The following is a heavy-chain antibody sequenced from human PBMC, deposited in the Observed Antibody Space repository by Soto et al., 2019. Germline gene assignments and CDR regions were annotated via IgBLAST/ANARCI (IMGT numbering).Heavy chain of an antibody. CDR3: ASGGSCYSRYCYFDY. CDR2: IYYSGST. CDR1: GGSISSYY. Sequence: SLTCTVSGGSISSYYWSWIRQPPGKGLEWIGYIYYSGSTNYNPSLKSRVTISVDTSKNQFSLKLSSVTAADTAVYYCASGGSCYSRYCYFDYWGQGTLVTVSS. D-gene: IGHD2-15*01. V-gene: IGHV4-59*01. J-gene: IGHJ4*02.